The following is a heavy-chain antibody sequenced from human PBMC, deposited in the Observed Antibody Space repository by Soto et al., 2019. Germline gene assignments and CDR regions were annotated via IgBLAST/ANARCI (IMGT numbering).Heavy chain of an antibody. CDR1: GGTFSSYA. Sequence: SVKVSCKASGGTFSSYAISWVRQAPGQGLEWMGGIIPIFGTANYAQKFQGRVTITADKSTSTAYMELSSLRSEDTAVYYCARDYSSSTLGAFDIWGQGTMVTVS. V-gene: IGHV1-69*06. CDR3: ARDYSSSTLGAFDI. CDR2: IIPIFGTA. D-gene: IGHD6-6*01. J-gene: IGHJ3*02.